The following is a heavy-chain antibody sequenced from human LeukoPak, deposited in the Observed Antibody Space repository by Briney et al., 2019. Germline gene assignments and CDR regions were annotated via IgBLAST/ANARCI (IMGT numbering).Heavy chain of an antibody. CDR1: GGSISSSGYY. CDR2: IYYSGTT. D-gene: IGHD3-22*01. V-gene: IGHV4-31*03. CDR3: AREDYYDGSGYLDY. J-gene: IGHJ4*02. Sequence: SQTLSLTCTVSGGSISSSGYYWSWLRQHPGKGLEWIGYIYYSGTTYYNPSLKSRVTISVDTSKNQFSLKLFSVTAADTAVYYCAREDYYDGSGYLDYWGQGTLVTVSS.